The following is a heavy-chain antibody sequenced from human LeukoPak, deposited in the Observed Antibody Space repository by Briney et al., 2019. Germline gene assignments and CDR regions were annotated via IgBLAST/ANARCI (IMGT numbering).Heavy chain of an antibody. V-gene: IGHV3-48*04. J-gene: IGHJ4*02. D-gene: IGHD5-18*01. CDR1: GFTFSSYA. Sequence: GGSLRLSCAASGFTFSSYAMSWVRQAPGKGLEWVSYISSSGSTIYYADSVKGRFTISRDNAKNSLYLQMNSLRAEDTAVYYCARDPGGQLWSNWGQGTLVTVSS. CDR3: ARDPGGQLWSN. CDR2: ISSSGSTI.